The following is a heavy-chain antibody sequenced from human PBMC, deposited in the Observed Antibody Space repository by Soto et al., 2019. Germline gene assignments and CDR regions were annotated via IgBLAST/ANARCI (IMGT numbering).Heavy chain of an antibody. CDR2: IRGYNGNT. Sequence: QVQLVQSRGEVKKPGASVKVSCKTSGYSFTTDGISWVRQAPGQGLEWMGWIRGYNGNTNYAQKLQGRVTMTTYTSTSTVYMELRSLRSDDTAVYYCEREGPAPYYYYGMDVWGKGSTVTVSS. J-gene: IGHJ6*04. CDR1: GYSFTTDG. V-gene: IGHV1-18*01. CDR3: EREGPAPYYYYGMDV.